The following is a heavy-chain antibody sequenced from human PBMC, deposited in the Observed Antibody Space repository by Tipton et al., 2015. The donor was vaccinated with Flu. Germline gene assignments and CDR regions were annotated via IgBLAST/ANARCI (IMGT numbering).Heavy chain of an antibody. J-gene: IGHJ4*02. V-gene: IGHV4-59*01. Sequence: GLVKPSETLSLTCTVSGGSINSNYWSWIRQPPGKGLEWIGYIYYIGNTNYNPSLESRVTISEDTAKNQFSLKVRSVTAADTAVYYCAKGDSLFEDWGQGTLVTVSS. CDR3: AKGDSLFED. CDR2: IYYIGNT. D-gene: IGHD2-21*02. CDR1: GGSINSNY.